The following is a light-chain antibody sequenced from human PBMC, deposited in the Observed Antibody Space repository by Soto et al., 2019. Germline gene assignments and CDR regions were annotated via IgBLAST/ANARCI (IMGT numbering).Light chain of an antibody. J-gene: IGKJ1*01. CDR1: QSVSSSY. V-gene: IGKV3-20*01. CDR3: QQYGSSPPWT. Sequence: EIVLTQSPGTLSLSPGERATLSCRASQSVSSSYLAWYQQKPGQAPRLLIYGASSRATGIPDRFSGSGSGTGFTLTISRLEPEDFAVYYCQQYGSSPPWTFGQGTKVESK. CDR2: GAS.